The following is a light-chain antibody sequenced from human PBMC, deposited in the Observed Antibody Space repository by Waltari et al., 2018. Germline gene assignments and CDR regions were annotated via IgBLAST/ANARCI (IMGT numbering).Light chain of an antibody. V-gene: IGKV3-20*01. Sequence: EIVLTQSPGTLSLSPGERATLSCRASQSVSSSYLAWYQQKPGQAPRPLMYGTSTRAAGIPDRYSGSGSGTDFSLTISRLDPEDFAVYYCQLYGNSPVVTFGGGTKVEIK. CDR2: GTS. CDR1: QSVSSSY. CDR3: QLYGNSPVVT. J-gene: IGKJ4*01.